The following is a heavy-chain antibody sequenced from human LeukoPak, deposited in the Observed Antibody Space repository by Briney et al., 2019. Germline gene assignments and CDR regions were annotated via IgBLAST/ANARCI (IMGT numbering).Heavy chain of an antibody. V-gene: IGHV3-64D*09. D-gene: IGHD3-22*01. Sequence: GGSLRLSCSASGFTFSSYAMYWVRQAPGKGLEYVSAISSNGGGTYYADSVKGRFTISRDNSKNTLYLQMSSLRAEDTAVYYCVKGRLTLIVGVPFDYWGRGPLVTVSS. CDR1: GFTFSSYA. CDR3: VKGRLTLIVGVPFDY. CDR2: ISSNGGGT. J-gene: IGHJ4*02.